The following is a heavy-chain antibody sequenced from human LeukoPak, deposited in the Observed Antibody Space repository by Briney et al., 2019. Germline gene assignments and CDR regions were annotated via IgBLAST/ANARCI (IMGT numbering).Heavy chain of an antibody. J-gene: IGHJ4*02. V-gene: IGHV4-59*01. CDR3: ARGDGAYNYGYYFDY. Sequence: SETLSLTCTVSGGSISTYYWGWIRQPPGKGLEYIGYMYHSGSANYHPSLKSRVTISLDMPKNQFSLKLSSVTAADTAMYYCARGDGAYNYGYYFDYWGQGTLVTVSS. CDR1: GGSISTYY. CDR2: MYHSGSA. D-gene: IGHD5-18*01.